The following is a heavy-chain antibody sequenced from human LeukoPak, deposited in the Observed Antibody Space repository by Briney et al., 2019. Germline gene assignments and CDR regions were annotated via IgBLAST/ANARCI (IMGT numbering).Heavy chain of an antibody. CDR1: GYSISSGYY. J-gene: IGHJ4*02. Sequence: PSETLSLTCAVSGYSISSGYYWGWIRQPPGKGLEWIGYIYYSGSTNYNPSLKSRVTISVDTSKNQFSLKLSSVTAADTAVYYCAREQDDSSGYSGFDYWGQGTLVTVSS. CDR2: IYYSGST. D-gene: IGHD3-22*01. V-gene: IGHV4-61*01. CDR3: AREQDDSSGYSGFDY.